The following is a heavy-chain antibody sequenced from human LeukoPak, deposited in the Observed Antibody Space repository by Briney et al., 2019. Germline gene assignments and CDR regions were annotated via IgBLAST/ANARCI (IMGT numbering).Heavy chain of an antibody. Sequence: PGGSLRPSCAASGFTFSDHYMDWVRQAPGKGLEWVGRTRNKANSYTTEYAASVKGRFTISRDDSKNSLYLQMNSLKTEDTAVYYCARGGSYYGEDNWGQGTLVTVSS. D-gene: IGHD1-26*01. CDR1: GFTFSDHY. V-gene: IGHV3-72*01. CDR2: TRNKANSYTT. J-gene: IGHJ4*02. CDR3: ARGGSYYGEDN.